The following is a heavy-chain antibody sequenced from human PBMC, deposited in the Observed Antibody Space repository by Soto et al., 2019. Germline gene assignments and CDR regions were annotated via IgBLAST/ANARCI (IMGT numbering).Heavy chain of an antibody. CDR2: IGGSGGYK. Sequence: EVQLLESGGGLVQPGGSLRLSCAASGFFFSSYAMSWVRQAPGKGLEWVSGIGGSGGYKSYADSVKGRFTISRDNSKNTLYLQMESLGAEDTAVYYCAKHAAMVSSTFNYFDYWGQGTLVAVSS. J-gene: IGHJ4*02. CDR1: GFFFSSYA. V-gene: IGHV3-23*01. D-gene: IGHD6-13*01. CDR3: AKHAAMVSSTFNYFDY.